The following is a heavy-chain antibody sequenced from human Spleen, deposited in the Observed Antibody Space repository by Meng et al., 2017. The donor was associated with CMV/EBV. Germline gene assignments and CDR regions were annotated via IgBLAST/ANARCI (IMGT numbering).Heavy chain of an antibody. Sequence: KVSCKASGGTFSSNALSWVRQAPGQGLEWMGGIMPIYGTPKYAQKFQGRVTITTDESTTIAYMEVSSLRSEDTALYFCATGSPQAGGEQPTRGLDSWGQGTLVTVSS. CDR2: IMPIYGTP. CDR3: ATGSPQAGGEQPTRGLDS. J-gene: IGHJ4*02. V-gene: IGHV1-69*05. D-gene: IGHD3-10*01. CDR1: GGTFSSNA.